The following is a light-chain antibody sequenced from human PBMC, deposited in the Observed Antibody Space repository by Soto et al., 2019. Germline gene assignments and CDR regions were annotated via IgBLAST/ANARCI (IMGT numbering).Light chain of an antibody. CDR2: EVS. CDR1: SXDVGVYKF. CDR3: GSYTGTIYV. Sequence: QSALTQPASVSGSPGQSITISCTGTSXDVGVYKFVSWYQQHPGKAPKLIIYEVSNRPSGVSSRFSGSMSGNTASLTISGLQAEDEADCYCGSYTGTIYVFGTGTKVTVL. V-gene: IGLV2-14*01. J-gene: IGLJ1*01.